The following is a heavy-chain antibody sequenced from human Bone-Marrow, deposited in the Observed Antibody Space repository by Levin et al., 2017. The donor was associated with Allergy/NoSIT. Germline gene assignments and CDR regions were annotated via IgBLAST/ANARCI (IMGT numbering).Heavy chain of an antibody. CDR1: GFTFSNYW. J-gene: IGHJ3*01. CDR3: ARDANDYDGSIYYDVFDV. V-gene: IGHV3-7*01. D-gene: IGHD3-22*01. Sequence: GGSLRLSCAASGFTFSNYWMTWVRQAPGKGLEWVANIKRDESVKYFVDSVKGRFTISRDNAKNSLYLQMNSLRAEDTAVYYCARDANDYDGSIYYDVFDVWGQGTMVTVSS. CDR2: IKRDESVK.